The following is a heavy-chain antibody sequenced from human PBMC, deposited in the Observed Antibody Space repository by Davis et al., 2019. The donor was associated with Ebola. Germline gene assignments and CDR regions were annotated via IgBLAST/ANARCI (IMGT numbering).Heavy chain of an antibody. J-gene: IGHJ3*02. D-gene: IGHD1-26*01. CDR1: GFTFSSYA. CDR3: AKDTSNIWFDI. V-gene: IGHV3-23*01. CDR2: LGTSADT. Sequence: PGGSLRLSCAASGFTFSSYAMTWARQAPGKGLEWVSTLGTSADTYYADSVKGRFTISRDNSKNTLYLQMNGLRVEDTAIYYCAKDTSNIWFDIWGQGTMVTVSS.